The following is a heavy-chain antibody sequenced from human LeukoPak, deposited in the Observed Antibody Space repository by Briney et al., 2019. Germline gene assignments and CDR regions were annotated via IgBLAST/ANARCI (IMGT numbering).Heavy chain of an antibody. CDR3: ARERVVSDYNWFDP. Sequence: SETLSLTCAVHGASFSGYSWSWIRQSPGKGLEWIGEVNRVGYTIYNPSLQSRVTIPIDTSTTQFSLRLTSVTVADTAVYFCARERVVSDYNWFDPWGQGTLVTVSS. J-gene: IGHJ5*02. V-gene: IGHV4-34*01. CDR1: GASFSGYS. D-gene: IGHD6-25*01. CDR2: VNRVGYT.